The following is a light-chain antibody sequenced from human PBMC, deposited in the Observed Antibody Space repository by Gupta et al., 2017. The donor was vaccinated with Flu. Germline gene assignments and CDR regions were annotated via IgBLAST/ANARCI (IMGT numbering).Light chain of an antibody. CDR2: DDS. J-gene: IGLJ1*01. Sequence: VSISSSGSSSNIGSNGVNWYQHVPGTAPKLLIYDDSERPSGVPDRFSGSKSGTLASLVISGLLSEDEADYYCASWDDSLNGQYVFGTGTKVSVL. V-gene: IGLV1-44*01. CDR1: SSNIGSNG. CDR3: ASWDDSLNGQYV.